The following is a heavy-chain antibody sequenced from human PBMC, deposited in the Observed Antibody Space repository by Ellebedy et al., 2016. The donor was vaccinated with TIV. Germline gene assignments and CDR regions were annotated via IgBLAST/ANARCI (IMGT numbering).Heavy chain of an antibody. V-gene: IGHV3-23*01. Sequence: PGGSLRLSCAASGFTFSSYVMNWVRQAPGKGLEWVSVISGSGDRTYYTDSVKGRFTISRDNSKNTLFLQMNSLRAEDTALYYCAIDGKDMATLEGIPLLYWGQGTPVTVSS. CDR1: GFTFSSYV. J-gene: IGHJ4*02. CDR2: ISGSGDRT. CDR3: AIDGKDMATLEGIPLLY. D-gene: IGHD5-24*01.